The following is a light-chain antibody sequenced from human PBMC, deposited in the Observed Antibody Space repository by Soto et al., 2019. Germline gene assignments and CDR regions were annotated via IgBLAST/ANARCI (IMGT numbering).Light chain of an antibody. CDR1: QGISNY. Sequence: DIQMTQSPSSLSASVGDRVTITCRASQGISNYLAWYQQKPGKVPKLLIYAASTLQSGVPSRFSGSGPATYFTLTISSLQPEDVATYYCQKYNSVPLTFGGGTEVEIK. CDR2: AAS. J-gene: IGKJ4*01. V-gene: IGKV1-27*01. CDR3: QKYNSVPLT.